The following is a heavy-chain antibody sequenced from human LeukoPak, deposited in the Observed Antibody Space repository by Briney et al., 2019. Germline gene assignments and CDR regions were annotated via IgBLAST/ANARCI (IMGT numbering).Heavy chain of an antibody. D-gene: IGHD2-2*01. Sequence: SQTLSLTCTVSGASIRNDNYFWSWVRQPPGEGLEWIGYIYYSGSAHYNPSLKSRVTISVDTSKNQFPLRLSSVTAADTAVYYCAREVISPADSDGFDLWGQGTMVTVSS. CDR2: IYYSGSA. V-gene: IGHV4-30-4*08. CDR3: AREVISPADSDGFDL. J-gene: IGHJ3*01. CDR1: GASIRNDNYF.